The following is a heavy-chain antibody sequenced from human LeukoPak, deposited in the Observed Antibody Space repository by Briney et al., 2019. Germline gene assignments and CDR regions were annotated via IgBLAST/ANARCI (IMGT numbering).Heavy chain of an antibody. Sequence: PSETLSLTCTVSGGSISSSSYYWGWIRQPPGKGLEWIGSIYYSGSTYYNPSLKSRVTISVDTSKNQFSLKLSSVTAADTAVYYCARLRFHYYDSRGYYYGPMGAFDIWGQGTMVTVSS. V-gene: IGHV4-39*01. CDR1: GGSISSSSYY. CDR3: ARLRFHYYDSRGYYYGPMGAFDI. D-gene: IGHD3-22*01. CDR2: IYYSGST. J-gene: IGHJ3*02.